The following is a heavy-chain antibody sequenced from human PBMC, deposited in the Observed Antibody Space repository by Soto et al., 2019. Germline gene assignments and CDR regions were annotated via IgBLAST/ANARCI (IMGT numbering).Heavy chain of an antibody. Sequence: PGGSLRLSCAASVFTFSSYAMSLVRQSPGKGLEWVSAISGSGGSTYYADSVKGRFTISRDNSKNTLYMQMNSLRAEYTAVYYCAKARPKLYYYYGMDVWGQGTKVTVSS. V-gene: IGHV3-23*01. J-gene: IGHJ6*02. D-gene: IGHD1-7*01. CDR3: AKARPKLYYYYGMDV. CDR2: ISGSGGST. CDR1: VFTFSSYA.